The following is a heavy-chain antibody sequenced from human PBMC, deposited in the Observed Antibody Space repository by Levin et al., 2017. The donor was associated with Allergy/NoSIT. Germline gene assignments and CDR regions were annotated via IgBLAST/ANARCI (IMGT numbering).Heavy chain of an antibody. CDR1: GFSFSAYG. Sequence: GESLKISCAASGFSFSAYGIHWVRQAPGKGLEWVAVISYDGNEKFYADSVKGRFPISRDNSKNTFYLQLNSLTPEDSAVYSCVRDWGQYSSSWYNGGDYWGQGTLVTVSS. J-gene: IGHJ4*02. CDR3: VRDWGQYSSSWYNGGDY. V-gene: IGHV3-30*03. D-gene: IGHD6-13*01. CDR2: ISYDGNEK.